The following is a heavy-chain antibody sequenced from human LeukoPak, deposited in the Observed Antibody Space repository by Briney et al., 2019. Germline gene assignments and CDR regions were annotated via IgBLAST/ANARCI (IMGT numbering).Heavy chain of an antibody. CDR1: GFIFTDPW. CDR3: ATGAKLFQF. V-gene: IGHV3-7*01. D-gene: IGHD1-14*01. CDR2: IRHDGSQT. J-gene: IGHJ4*02. Sequence: GGSLRLSCAASGFIFTDPWMSWVRQAPGKGLEWVANIRHDGSQTYYLDSVKGRFTISRDNAKNEVYLEMNNLRGADTAVYYCATGAKLFQFWGQGALGTVSS.